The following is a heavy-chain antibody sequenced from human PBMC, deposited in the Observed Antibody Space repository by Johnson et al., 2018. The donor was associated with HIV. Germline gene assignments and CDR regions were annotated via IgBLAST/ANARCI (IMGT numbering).Heavy chain of an antibody. J-gene: IGHJ3*02. CDR1: GFIFDDYG. CDR2: INWNGGRT. D-gene: IGHD6-13*01. Sequence: VQLVESGGGVVRPGGSLRLSCAASGFIFDDYGMSWVRQAPGKGLEWVSGINWNGGRTGSADPVMGRFTVSRDNAKNSLYLQMNSLRAEDTAVYYCARLGSSSWYGDDAFDIWGQGTMVTVSS. CDR3: ARLGSSSWYGDDAFDI. V-gene: IGHV3-20*04.